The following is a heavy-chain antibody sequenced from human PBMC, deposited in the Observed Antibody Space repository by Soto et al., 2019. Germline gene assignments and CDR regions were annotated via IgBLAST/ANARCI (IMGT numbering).Heavy chain of an antibody. Sequence: GASVKVSCKASGYTFTSYAMHWVRQAPGQRLEWMGWINAGNGNTKYSQKFQGRVTITRDTFASTAYMELSSLRSEDTAVYYCARDGTYYDFWSGYSIGNFDYWGQGTLVTVSS. J-gene: IGHJ4*02. CDR2: INAGNGNT. CDR1: GYTFTSYA. V-gene: IGHV1-3*01. D-gene: IGHD3-3*01. CDR3: ARDGTYYDFWSGYSIGNFDY.